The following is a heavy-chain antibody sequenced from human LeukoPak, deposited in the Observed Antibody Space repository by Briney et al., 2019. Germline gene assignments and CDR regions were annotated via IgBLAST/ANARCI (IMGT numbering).Heavy chain of an antibody. CDR2: INHSGST. Sequence: SETLSLTCAVYGGSFSGYYWSWLRQPPAKGLEWIGEINHSGSTNYNPSLTSRVTISVDTSKTQFSLQLSPVTPADTAVYYCARGRNMNVFQRKTWFDPWGQGTLVTVSS. CDR1: GGSFSGYY. J-gene: IGHJ5*02. D-gene: IGHD2/OR15-2a*01. CDR3: ARGRNMNVFQRKTWFDP. V-gene: IGHV4-34*01.